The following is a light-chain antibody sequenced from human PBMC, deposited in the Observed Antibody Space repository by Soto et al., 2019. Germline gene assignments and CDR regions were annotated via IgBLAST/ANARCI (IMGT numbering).Light chain of an antibody. Sequence: QSALTQPPSASGSPGQSVTISCTGTSSDVCGYNYVSWYQQYPGRAPKLMIYEVTKRPSGVPDRFSGSKYGNTATLTVSGLQAEDEADYYYSSYAASNNFSFVFGGRTKVTVL. V-gene: IGLV2-8*01. CDR1: SSDVCGYNY. J-gene: IGLJ3*02. CDR3: SSYAASNNFSFV. CDR2: EVT.